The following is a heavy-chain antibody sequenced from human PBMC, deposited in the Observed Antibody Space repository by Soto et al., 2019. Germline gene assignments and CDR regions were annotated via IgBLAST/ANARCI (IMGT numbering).Heavy chain of an antibody. Sequence: GGSLRLSCAASGFTFSSYAMHWVRQAPGKGLEWVTVIWFDGSNKYYADSVKGRFTISRDNSKNTLFLQMNSLRAEDTAVYYCARDRGSYDYSYGMDVWGQGTTVTVSS. J-gene: IGHJ6*02. CDR3: ARDRGSYDYSYGMDV. CDR2: IWFDGSNK. CDR1: GFTFSSYA. V-gene: IGHV3-33*01. D-gene: IGHD5-18*01.